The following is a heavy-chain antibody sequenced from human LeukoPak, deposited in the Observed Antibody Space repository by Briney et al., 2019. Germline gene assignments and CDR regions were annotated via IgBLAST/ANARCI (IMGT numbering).Heavy chain of an antibody. Sequence: GGSLRLSCAASGFTFSSYSMNWVRQALGKGLEWVSSISSSSSYIYYADSVKGRFTISRDNAKNSLYLQMDSLRAEDTAVYYCASQGPQDSSSWYFDYWGQGTLVTVSS. J-gene: IGHJ4*02. V-gene: IGHV3-21*01. D-gene: IGHD6-13*01. CDR3: ASQGPQDSSSWYFDY. CDR1: GFTFSSYS. CDR2: ISSSSSYI.